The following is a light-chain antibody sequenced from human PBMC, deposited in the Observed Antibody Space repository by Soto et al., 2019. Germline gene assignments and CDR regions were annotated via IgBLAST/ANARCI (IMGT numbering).Light chain of an antibody. V-gene: IGLV7-43*01. CDR3: LLYDGGVYV. CDR1: SRAVTSGSF. J-gene: IGLJ1*01. Sequence: QTVVTQEPSLTVSPGGTVTLTCASSSRAVTSGSFPTWFQQKPGQTPRPLIWDTDNKHSWTPARFSGSLLGGQAALTLSGARPEDEAEYYCLLYDGGVYVLGAGTKLTVL. CDR2: DTD.